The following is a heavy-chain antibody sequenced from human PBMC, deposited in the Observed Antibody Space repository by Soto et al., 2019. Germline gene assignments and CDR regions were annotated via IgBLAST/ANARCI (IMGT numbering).Heavy chain of an antibody. J-gene: IGHJ6*02. D-gene: IGHD6-13*01. Sequence: SVKVSCKASGGTLSSYTISWVRQAPGQGLEWMGRIIPILGIANYAQKFQGRVTITADKSTSTAYMELRSLRSDDTAVYYCATVMRAAAVTDYYYYGMDVWGQGTTVIVSS. CDR3: ATVMRAAAVTDYYYYGMDV. V-gene: IGHV1-69*02. CDR1: GGTLSSYT. CDR2: IIPILGIA.